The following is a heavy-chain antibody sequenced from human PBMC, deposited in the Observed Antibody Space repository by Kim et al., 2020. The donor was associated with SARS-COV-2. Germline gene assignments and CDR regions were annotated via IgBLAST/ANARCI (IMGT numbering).Heavy chain of an antibody. J-gene: IGHJ4*02. CDR1: GGSISSGGYS. CDR2: IYHSGST. D-gene: IGHD6-19*01. Sequence: SETLSLTCAVSGGSISSGGYSWSWIRQPPGKGLEWIGYIYHSGSTYYNPSLKSRVTISVDRSKNQFSLKLSSVTAADTAVYYCAGHSSGWYYFDYWGQGTLVTVSP. CDR3: AGHSSGWYYFDY. V-gene: IGHV4-30-2*01.